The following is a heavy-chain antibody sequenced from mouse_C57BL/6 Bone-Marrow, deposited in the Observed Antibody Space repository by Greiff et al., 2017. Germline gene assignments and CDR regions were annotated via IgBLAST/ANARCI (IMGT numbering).Heavy chain of an antibody. V-gene: IGHV14-4*01. CDR3: TTPDYYGSSRFDY. Sequence: VQLKESGAELVRPGASVKLSCTASGFNIKDDYMHWVKQRPEQGLEWIGWIDPENGDTEYASKFQGKATITADTSSNTAYLQLSSLTSEDTAVYYCTTPDYYGSSRFDYWGQGTTLTVSS. D-gene: IGHD1-1*01. CDR2: IDPENGDT. CDR1: GFNIKDDY. J-gene: IGHJ2*01.